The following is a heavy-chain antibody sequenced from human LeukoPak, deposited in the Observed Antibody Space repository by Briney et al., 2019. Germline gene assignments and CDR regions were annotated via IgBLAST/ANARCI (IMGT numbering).Heavy chain of an antibody. CDR1: GGTFSSYA. D-gene: IGHD3-3*01. J-gene: IGHJ5*02. CDR3: ARGTINFGVVTGRFHP. Sequence: SVKVSCKASGGTFSSYAISWVRQAPGQGLEWMGGIIPIFGTANYAQKFQGRVTITADESRSTAYMELSSLRAEDTAVYYWARGTINFGVVTGRFHPWGQGTLVTVSS. V-gene: IGHV1-69*01. CDR2: IIPIFGTA.